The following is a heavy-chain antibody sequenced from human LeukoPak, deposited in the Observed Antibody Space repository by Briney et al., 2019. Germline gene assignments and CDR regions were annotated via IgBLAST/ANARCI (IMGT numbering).Heavy chain of an antibody. CDR1: GGSISSYY. J-gene: IGHJ6*02. D-gene: IGHD3-16*02. V-gene: IGHV4-59*01. CDR3: ARDHLVNYDYVWGSYRRYYYGMDV. CDR2: IYYSGST. Sequence: PSETLSLTCTVSGGSISSYYWSWIRQPPGKGLEWIGYIYYSGSTNYNPSLKSRVTISVDTSKNQFSLKLSSVTAADTAVYYCARDHLVNYDYVWGSYRRYYYGMDVWGQGTTVTVSS.